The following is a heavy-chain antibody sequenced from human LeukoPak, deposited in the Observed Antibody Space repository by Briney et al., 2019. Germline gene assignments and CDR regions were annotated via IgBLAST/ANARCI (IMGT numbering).Heavy chain of an antibody. D-gene: IGHD3-10*01. CDR3: AKSWGGYGSGSYYNAGQLDY. V-gene: IGHV3-23*01. Sequence: HSGGSLRLSCAASGFTFSSYAMSWVRQAPGKGLEWVSAISGSGGSTYYADSVKGRFTISRDNSKNTLYLQMNSLRAEDTAVYYCAKSWGGYGSGSYYNAGQLDYWGQGTLVTVSS. CDR1: GFTFSSYA. CDR2: ISGSGGST. J-gene: IGHJ4*02.